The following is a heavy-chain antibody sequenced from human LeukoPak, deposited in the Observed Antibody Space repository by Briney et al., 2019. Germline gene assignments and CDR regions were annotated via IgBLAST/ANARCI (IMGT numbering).Heavy chain of an antibody. V-gene: IGHV4-34*01. Sequence: SETLSLTCAVYGGSFSGYYWSWIRQPPGKGLEWIGEINHSASTNYNPSLKSRVTISVDTSKNQFSLKLSSVTAADTAVYYCARAPKNYYYYYGMDVWGQGTTVTVSS. CDR1: GGSFSGYY. J-gene: IGHJ6*02. CDR3: ARAPKNYYYYYGMDV. CDR2: INHSAST.